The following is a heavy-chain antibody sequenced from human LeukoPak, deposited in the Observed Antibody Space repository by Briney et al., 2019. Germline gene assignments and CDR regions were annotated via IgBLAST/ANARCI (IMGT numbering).Heavy chain of an antibody. CDR2: ISGSGHSI. D-gene: IGHD7-27*01. Sequence: GGSLRLSCVGSGFTFTNSDMNWVRQPPGRGLEWVSVISGSGHSINHADSVKGRFTISRDTSKNTLYLQMNSLRAEDTALYYCTRDFNWGDAGWGQGTLVTVSS. V-gene: IGHV3-23*01. CDR1: GFTFTNSD. CDR3: TRDFNWGDAG. J-gene: IGHJ4*02.